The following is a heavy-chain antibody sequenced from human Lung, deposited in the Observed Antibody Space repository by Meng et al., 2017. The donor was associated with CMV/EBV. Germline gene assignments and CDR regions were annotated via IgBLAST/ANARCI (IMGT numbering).Heavy chain of an antibody. Sequence: SETXFLXCRVSGVSVSNDDYHWSWIRQSPGKGLEWIGQLYSTGTDTFNPSLMSRVTISKDTSKNRFSLTLTSVTAADTAVYFCVAYLVGIGGRGYWGQGRMVTVSS. CDR2: LYSTGTD. CDR1: GVSVSNDDYH. D-gene: IGHD1-26*01. J-gene: IGHJ4*02. V-gene: IGHV4-61*08. CDR3: VAYLVGIGGRGY.